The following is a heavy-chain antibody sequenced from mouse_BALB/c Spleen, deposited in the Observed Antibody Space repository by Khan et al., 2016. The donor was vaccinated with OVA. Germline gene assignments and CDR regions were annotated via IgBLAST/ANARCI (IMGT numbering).Heavy chain of an antibody. CDR2: VWGDGST. D-gene: IGHD1-1*02. CDR1: GFSLTNYG. CDR3: AKFYYGGVSNWYFDV. V-gene: IGHV2-3*01. J-gene: IGHJ1*01. Sequence: QVQLQQSGPGLVAPSQSLSITCTVSGFSLTNYGVSWVRQPPGKGLEWLGVVWGDGSTNYHSALKSRLSISQDNSKSQDFLKLNSLQTDYTASYYCAKFYYGGVSNWYFDVWGAGTTVTVSS.